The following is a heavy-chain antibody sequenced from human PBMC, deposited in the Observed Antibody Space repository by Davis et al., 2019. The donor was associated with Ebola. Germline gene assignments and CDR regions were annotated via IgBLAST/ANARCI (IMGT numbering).Heavy chain of an antibody. D-gene: IGHD2-15*01. J-gene: IGHJ4*02. Sequence: GESLKISCAASGFTFSSYWMHWVRQAPGKGLVWVSRINSDGSSTSYADSVKGRFTISRDNSKNTLYLQMNSLRAEDTAVYYCAKDPLVVVAATSGFDYWGQGTLVTVSS. V-gene: IGHV3-74*01. CDR2: INSDGSST. CDR3: AKDPLVVVAATSGFDY. CDR1: GFTFSSYW.